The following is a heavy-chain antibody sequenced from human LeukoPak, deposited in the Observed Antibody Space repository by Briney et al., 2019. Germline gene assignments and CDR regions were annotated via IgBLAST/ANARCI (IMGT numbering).Heavy chain of an antibody. V-gene: IGHV1-69*05. Sequence: SVKVSCKASGGTFISYAISWVRQAPGQGLEGMGGIIPIFGTANYAQKFQGRVTITTDESTSTAYMELSSLRSEDTAVYYCARVIDFWSGYSVDYWGQGTLVTVSS. CDR3: ARVIDFWSGYSVDY. CDR1: GGTFISYA. J-gene: IGHJ4*02. CDR2: IIPIFGTA. D-gene: IGHD3-3*01.